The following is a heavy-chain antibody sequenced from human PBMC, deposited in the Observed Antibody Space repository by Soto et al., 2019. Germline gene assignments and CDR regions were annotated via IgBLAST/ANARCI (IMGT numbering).Heavy chain of an antibody. J-gene: IGHJ4*02. CDR1: GGSISSYY. CDR2: IYYSGST. CDR3: ARFTDIVATSYFDY. Sequence: SETLSLTCTVSGGSISSYYWSWIRQPPGKGLEWIGYIYYSGSTNYNPSLKSRVTISVDTSKNQYSLKLSSVTAADTAVYYCARFTDIVATSYFDYWGQGTLVTVSS. V-gene: IGHV4-59*01. D-gene: IGHD5-12*01.